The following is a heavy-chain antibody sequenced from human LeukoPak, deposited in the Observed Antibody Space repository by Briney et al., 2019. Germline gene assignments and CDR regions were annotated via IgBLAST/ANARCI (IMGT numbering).Heavy chain of an antibody. D-gene: IGHD4-17*01. J-gene: IGHJ4*02. Sequence: SETLSLTCTVSGGSISRSGYYWGWIRQPPGKGLEYIGYIYYSGSTYYNPSLKSRATISVDTSKNQFSLKLSSVTAADTAVYYCARLRSYGDYVRDYWGQGTLVTVSS. V-gene: IGHV4-39*01. CDR2: IYYSGST. CDR1: GGSISRSGYY. CDR3: ARLRSYGDYVRDY.